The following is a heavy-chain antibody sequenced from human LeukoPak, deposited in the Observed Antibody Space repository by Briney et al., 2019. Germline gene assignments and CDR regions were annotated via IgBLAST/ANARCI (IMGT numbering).Heavy chain of an antibody. CDR3: ARDRVMITFGGVIAPEGTFDY. CDR1: GDVIGTYY. D-gene: IGHD3-16*02. CDR2: IYTSGST. J-gene: IGHJ4*02. Sequence: SETLSLTCTVSGDVIGTYYWSWIRQPAGKGLEWIGRIYTSGSTNYNPSLKSRVTISVDTSKNQFSLKLSSVTAADTAVYYCARDRVMITFGGVIAPEGTFDYWGQGTLVTVSS. V-gene: IGHV4-4*07.